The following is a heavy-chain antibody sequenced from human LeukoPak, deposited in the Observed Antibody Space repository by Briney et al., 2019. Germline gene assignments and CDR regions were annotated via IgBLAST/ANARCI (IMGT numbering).Heavy chain of an antibody. CDR2: IIPIFGTA. Sequence: GASVKVSCRASGGTFSSYAISWVRQAPGQGLEWMGGIIPIFGTANYAQKFQGRVTITAGESTSTAYMELSSLRSEDTAVYYCARAGCSGGSCYFMVYWGQGTLVTVSS. CDR3: ARAGCSGGSCYFMVY. V-gene: IGHV1-69*13. D-gene: IGHD2-15*01. J-gene: IGHJ4*02. CDR1: GGTFSSYA.